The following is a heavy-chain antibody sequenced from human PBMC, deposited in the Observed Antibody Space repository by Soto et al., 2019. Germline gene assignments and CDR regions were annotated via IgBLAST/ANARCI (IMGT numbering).Heavy chain of an antibody. J-gene: IGHJ3*02. CDR2: ISYDGSNK. CDR1: GFTFSSYA. Sequence: PGGSLRLSCAASGFTFSSYAMHWVRQAPGKGLEWVAVISYDGSNKYYADSVKGRFTISRDNSKNTLYLQMNSLRAEDTAVYYCAREEAGEGGDAFDIWGQGTMVTVSS. CDR3: AREEAGEGGDAFDI. V-gene: IGHV3-30-3*01. D-gene: IGHD4-17*01.